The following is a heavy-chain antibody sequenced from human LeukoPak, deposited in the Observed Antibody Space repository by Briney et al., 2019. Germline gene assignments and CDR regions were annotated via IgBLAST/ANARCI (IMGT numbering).Heavy chain of an antibody. J-gene: IGHJ4*02. CDR3: ARCGTIGTGGDY. CDR1: EYIFTTYW. CDR2: IYPGDSDT. V-gene: IGHV5-51*01. D-gene: IGHD1-1*01. Sequence: GESLNISCKGSEYIFTTYWIDWVRQMTGKGLEWMGSIYPGDSDTRYSPSFQGQVTISADKSISTAYLQRTSLTASDSAMYYCARCGTIGTGGDYWGQGTLVTVSS.